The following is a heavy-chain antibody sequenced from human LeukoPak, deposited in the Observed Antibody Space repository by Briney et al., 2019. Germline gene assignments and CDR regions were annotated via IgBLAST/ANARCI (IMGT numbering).Heavy chain of an antibody. J-gene: IGHJ4*02. Sequence: SVKVSCKASGGSLSSYGISWVRQAPGQGLEWMGRIVPMLGSATYSQKFQGRVTISADKATSTAYMELRSLTSEDTAVYYCARAGAYSGSNAYWGQGTLVTVSS. V-gene: IGHV1-69*04. D-gene: IGHD1-26*01. CDR1: GGSLSSYG. CDR2: IVPMLGSA. CDR3: ARAGAYSGSNAY.